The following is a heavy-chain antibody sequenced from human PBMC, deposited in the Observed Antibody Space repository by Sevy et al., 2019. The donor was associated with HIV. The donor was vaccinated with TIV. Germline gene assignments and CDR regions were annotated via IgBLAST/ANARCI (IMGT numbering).Heavy chain of an antibody. CDR1: GFTFGDFA. J-gene: IGHJ4*02. Sequence: GGSVRLSCTASGFTFGDFAVSWFRQAPGKGVEWVGFIRSKTYGGTTEYAASVKGRFTISRDDFKNIAYLQMNSLKSEDTAVYYCTSNRGGSHYDFWSGSPYYWGQGTLVTVSS. CDR3: TSNRGGSHYDFWSGSPYY. D-gene: IGHD3-3*01. CDR2: IRSKTYGGTT. V-gene: IGHV3-49*03.